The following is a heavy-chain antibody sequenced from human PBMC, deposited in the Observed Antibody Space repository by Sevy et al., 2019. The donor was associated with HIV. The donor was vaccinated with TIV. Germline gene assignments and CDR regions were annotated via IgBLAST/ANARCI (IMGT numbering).Heavy chain of an antibody. CDR2: ISGSGGST. J-gene: IGHJ3*02. CDR3: AKDLDYYDSSGYSAFDI. V-gene: IGHV3-23*01. D-gene: IGHD3-22*01. Sequence: GGSLRLSCAASGFTFSSYAMSLVRQAPGKGLEWVSAISGSGGSTYYADSVKGRFTISRDNSKNTLYLQMNSLRAEDTAVYYCAKDLDYYDSSGYSAFDIWGQGTMVTVSS. CDR1: GFTFSSYA.